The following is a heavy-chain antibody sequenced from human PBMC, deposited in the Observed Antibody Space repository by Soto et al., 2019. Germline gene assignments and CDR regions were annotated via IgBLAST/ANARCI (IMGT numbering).Heavy chain of an antibody. V-gene: IGHV3-13*01. D-gene: IGHD3-10*01. Sequence: GGSLRLSCAASGFTFSSYDMHWVRQATGKGLEWVSAIGTAGDTYYPGSVKGRFTISRENAKNSLYLQMNSLRAEDTAVYYCARGFGVRGVITSDYYGMDVWGQGTTVTVSS. CDR2: IGTAGDT. CDR3: ARGFGVRGVITSDYYGMDV. J-gene: IGHJ6*02. CDR1: GFTFSSYD.